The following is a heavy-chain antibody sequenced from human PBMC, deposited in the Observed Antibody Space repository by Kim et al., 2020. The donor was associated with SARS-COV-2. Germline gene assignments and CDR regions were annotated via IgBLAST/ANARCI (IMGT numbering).Heavy chain of an antibody. Sequence: ASVKVSCKASGYTFTSYYMHWVRQAPGQGLEWMGIINPSGGSTSYAQKFQGRVTMTRDTSTSTVYMELRSLRSEDTAVYYCARPSGYSYTYNDAFDIWGQGTMVTVSS. J-gene: IGHJ3*02. CDR3: ARPSGYSYTYNDAFDI. D-gene: IGHD5-18*01. CDR2: INPSGGST. V-gene: IGHV1-46*01. CDR1: GYTFTSYY.